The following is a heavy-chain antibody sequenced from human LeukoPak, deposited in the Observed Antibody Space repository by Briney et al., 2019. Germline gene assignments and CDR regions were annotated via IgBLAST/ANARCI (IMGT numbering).Heavy chain of an antibody. J-gene: IGHJ4*02. CDR1: GFTLSDFA. D-gene: IGHD1/OR15-1a*01. CDR3: TLTTLAVVYYFDY. CDR2: ISSDGTNK. Sequence: GGSLRLSCSASGFTLSDFAIDSVRQAPGKGLEWVAVISSDGTNKYYAESVRGRFTISRDNSANTLYLYMNSLTGADTSVYYCTLTTLAVVYYFDYWGQGTLVTVSS. V-gene: IGHV3-30*04.